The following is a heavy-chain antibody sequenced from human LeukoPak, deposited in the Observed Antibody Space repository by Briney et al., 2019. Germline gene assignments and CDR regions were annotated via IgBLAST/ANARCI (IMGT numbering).Heavy chain of an antibody. D-gene: IGHD4-23*01. V-gene: IGHV7-4-1*02. CDR1: GYTFTNYT. J-gene: IGHJ6*03. CDR2: INTNTGNP. CDR3: ARPKLRWSAYYYMDV. Sequence: ASVKVSCKASGYTFTNYTMNWVRQAPGQGLEWMGWINTNTGNPTYAQGFTGRFVFSLDTSGSTAYLQISSLKAEDTAVYYCARPKLRWSAYYYMDVWGKGTTVTVSS.